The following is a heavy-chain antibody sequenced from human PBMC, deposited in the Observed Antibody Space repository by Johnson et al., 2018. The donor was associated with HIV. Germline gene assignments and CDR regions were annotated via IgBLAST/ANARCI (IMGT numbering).Heavy chain of an antibody. Sequence: VQLVESGGGLVQPGGSLRLSCAASGFIFSGYWMNWVRQAPGKGLEWVAGINYDGGGQFCVDSVKGRFTISRDNAKDSLFLQMNSLRAEDTAVYYCARSNAFDIWGQGTMVTVSS. J-gene: IGHJ3*02. CDR2: INYDGGGQ. CDR1: GFIFSGYW. CDR3: ARSNAFDI. V-gene: IGHV3-7*01.